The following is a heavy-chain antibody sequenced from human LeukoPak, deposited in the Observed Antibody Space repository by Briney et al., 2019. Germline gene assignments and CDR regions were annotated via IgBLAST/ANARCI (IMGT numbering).Heavy chain of an antibody. CDR1: GYTFNSYY. V-gene: IGHV1-46*02. D-gene: IGHD3-22*01. CDR3: ARDLYYYDSSGSPTPSDY. Sequence: GASVKVSCKASGYTFNSYYMHWVRQAPGQGMEWMGIINHSGGSTSYAQKFQGRVTMTTDTSTSTVYVELSSLRSDDTDVYYCARDLYYYDSSGSPTPSDYWGQGTLVTVSS. CDR2: INHSGGST. J-gene: IGHJ4*02.